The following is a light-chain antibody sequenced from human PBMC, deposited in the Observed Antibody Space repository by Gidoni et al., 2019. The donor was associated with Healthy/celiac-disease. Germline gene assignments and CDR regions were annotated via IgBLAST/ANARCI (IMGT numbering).Light chain of an antibody. V-gene: IGKV3-11*01. J-gene: IGKJ5*01. CDR2: DAS. Sequence: ELALTQSPATLPLSPGERATLSCRASQSVSSYLAWYQQKPGQAPRLLIYDASNRATGIPARFSGSGSGTDFTLTISSLEPEDFAVYYCQQRSNWPPAFGQGTRLEIK. CDR3: QQRSNWPPA. CDR1: QSVSSY.